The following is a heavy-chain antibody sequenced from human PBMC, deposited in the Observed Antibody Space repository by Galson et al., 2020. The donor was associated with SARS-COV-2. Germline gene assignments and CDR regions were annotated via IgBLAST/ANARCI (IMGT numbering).Heavy chain of an antibody. CDR1: GFTVSSNY. D-gene: IGHD3-10*01. CDR2: IYSGGST. Sequence: GESLKISCAASGFTVSSNYMSWVRQAPGKGLEWVSVIYSGGSTYYADSVKGRFTISRHNSKNTLYLQMNSLRAEDTAVYYCARGGDYGSGSYYVPYYYGMDVWGQGTTVTVSS. J-gene: IGHJ6*02. V-gene: IGHV3-53*04. CDR3: ARGGDYGSGSYYVPYYYGMDV.